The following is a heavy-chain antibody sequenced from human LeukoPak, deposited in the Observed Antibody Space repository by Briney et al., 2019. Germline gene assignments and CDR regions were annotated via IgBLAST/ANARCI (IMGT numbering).Heavy chain of an antibody. V-gene: IGHV3-48*03. CDR1: GFTFTNYE. CDR3: ARERGYGYFDS. CDR2: ISSSGSAI. Sequence: GGSLRLSCAASGFTFTNYEMNWVRQAPGKGLEWVSYISSSGSAIYDADSVKGRFTISRDNVRNSLHLQMNSLRAEDTAVYYCARERGYGYFDSWGQEPWSPSPQ. J-gene: IGHJ4*01. D-gene: IGHD2-15*01.